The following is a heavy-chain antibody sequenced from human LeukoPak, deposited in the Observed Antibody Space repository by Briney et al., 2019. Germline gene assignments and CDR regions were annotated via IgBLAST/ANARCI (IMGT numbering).Heavy chain of an antibody. CDR1: GFTFSSYW. Sequence: GGSLRLSCAASGFTFSSYWMSWVRQAPGKGLEWVANIRPDGSETYYVDSVEGRFTISRDNAKSSLYLQMNSLRAADPAVYYCVGAPGDYWGQETLVTVSS. CDR3: VGAPGDY. CDR2: IRPDGSET. V-gene: IGHV3-7*04. J-gene: IGHJ4*02.